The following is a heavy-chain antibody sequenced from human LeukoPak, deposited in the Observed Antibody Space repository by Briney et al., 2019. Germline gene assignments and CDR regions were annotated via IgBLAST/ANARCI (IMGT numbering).Heavy chain of an antibody. J-gene: IGHJ5*02. D-gene: IGHD6-6*01. CDR2: INPNSGAT. CDR1: GYTFTGYY. Sequence: ASVKVSCKTSGYTFTGYYIHWVRQAPGQGLEWMGWINPNSGATDYAQKFQGRVTMTRDTSISTAYMELSRLRSDDTAVYYCARDRKSSSYGLNWFDPWGQGTLVTVSS. V-gene: IGHV1-2*02. CDR3: ARDRKSSSYGLNWFDP.